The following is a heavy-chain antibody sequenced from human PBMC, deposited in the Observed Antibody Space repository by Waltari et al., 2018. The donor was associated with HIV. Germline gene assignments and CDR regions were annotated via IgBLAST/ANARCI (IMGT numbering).Heavy chain of an antibody. CDR2: INSDGSST. V-gene: IGHV3-74*01. CDR1: GFTLRSYW. D-gene: IGHD2-15*01. Sequence: EMQLVESGGDLVQPGGSLRLSCAASGFTLRSYWMHWVRQAPGKGLVWVSRINSDGSSTTYADSVKGRFTISRDNAKNTLYLQMNSLRVEDTAVYFCARTAAWTPHYYYTMDVWGQGTTVTVSS. CDR3: ARTAAWTPHYYYTMDV. J-gene: IGHJ6*02.